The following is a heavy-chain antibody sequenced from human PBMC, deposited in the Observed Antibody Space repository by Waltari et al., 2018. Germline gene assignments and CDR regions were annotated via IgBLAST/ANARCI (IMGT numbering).Heavy chain of an antibody. Sequence: QLQLQESGPGLVKPSETLSVTCAVSGGSISSSYWSWIRQAPGKGLEWIGYIYGSGSSTNYNPSLKSRVTLSVDTSKNQLSLKLSSVTAADTAVYYCARVDGGSYYGLDSWGQGVVVTVSS. CDR3: ARVDGGSYYGLDS. D-gene: IGHD4-17*01. V-gene: IGHV4-59*12. J-gene: IGHJ6*02. CDR1: GGSISSSY. CDR2: IYGSGSST.